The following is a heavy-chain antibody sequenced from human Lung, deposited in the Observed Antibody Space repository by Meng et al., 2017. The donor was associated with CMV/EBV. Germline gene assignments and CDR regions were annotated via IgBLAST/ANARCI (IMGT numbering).Heavy chain of an antibody. CDR3: ARVKTTWVLFED. CDR2: IQPDDSHI. CDR1: QYTFSNYW. V-gene: IGHV5-51*01. Sequence: GESXKISCKTSQYTFSNYWIGWVRQMPGKGLEWMGIIQPDDSHIRNSPSFQGQVTLSVDKSITTAYLQWSSLKAPDTAMYYCARVKTTWVLFEDWGQGAQVTVSS. D-gene: IGHD1-1*01. J-gene: IGHJ4*02.